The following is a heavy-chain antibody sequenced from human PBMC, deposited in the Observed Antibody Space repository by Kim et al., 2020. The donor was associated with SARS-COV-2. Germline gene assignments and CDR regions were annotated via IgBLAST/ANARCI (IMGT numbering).Heavy chain of an antibody. Sequence: GGSLRLSCTDSEFTFSSHWMSWVRQAPGKGLEWVASTRHHGNGEFYVDSVRGRFTISRDNAKNSVFLQMNRLRAEDTAVYYCARSISEIESHRIGVYFHHWGQGTLVTVSS. CDR1: EFTFSSHW. J-gene: IGHJ1*01. CDR2: TRHHGNGE. D-gene: IGHD3-10*01. CDR3: ARSISEIESHRIGVYFHH. V-gene: IGHV3-7*01.